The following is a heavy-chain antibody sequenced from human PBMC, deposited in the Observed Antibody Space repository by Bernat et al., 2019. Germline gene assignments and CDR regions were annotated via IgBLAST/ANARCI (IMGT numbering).Heavy chain of an antibody. CDR3: TTKQTPRDCSGENCYDS. J-gene: IGHJ4*02. CDR2: LKSKADVGTT. D-gene: IGHD2-15*01. CDR1: GFTFIDAW. Sequence: EVQLLESGGGLVKPGGSLRLSCAASGFTFIDAWMHWVRQAPGKWLEFIGRLKSKADVGTTDYAAPVKGRFTISRDDSQNMVYLQMNDLKTDDTALFYCTTKQTPRDCSGENCYDSWGQGALVTVSS. V-gene: IGHV3-15*01.